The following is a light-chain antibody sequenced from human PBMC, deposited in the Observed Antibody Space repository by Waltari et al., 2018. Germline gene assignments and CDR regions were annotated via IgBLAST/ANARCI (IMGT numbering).Light chain of an antibody. V-gene: IGLV2-14*03. Sequence: QSALTQPASVSGSPGQSITISCTGTSSDVGGYNYVSWYQQHPGKAPKLRIYDVSNRPSGVSNRFSGSKSGNTASLTISGLQAEDEAAYYCSSYTSSSTLDVVFGGGTKLTVL. CDR3: SSYTSSSTLDVV. CDR2: DVS. J-gene: IGLJ2*01. CDR1: SSDVGGYNY.